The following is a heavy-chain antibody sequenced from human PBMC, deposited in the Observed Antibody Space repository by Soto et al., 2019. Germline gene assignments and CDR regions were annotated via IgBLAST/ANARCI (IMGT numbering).Heavy chain of an antibody. D-gene: IGHD3-3*01. V-gene: IGHV1-18*01. CDR3: ARDRITIFGVPRFDL. CDR1: GYTCTSSC. CDR2: ISAYNGTT. Sequence: GASVKVSCKASGYTCTSSCSSWGRQDPGQVLEWMGCISAYNGTTNYAQKLQGRVTMTTDTSTSTAYMELRSLRSDDTAVYYCARDRITIFGVPRFDLWGRGTLVTVSS. J-gene: IGHJ2*01.